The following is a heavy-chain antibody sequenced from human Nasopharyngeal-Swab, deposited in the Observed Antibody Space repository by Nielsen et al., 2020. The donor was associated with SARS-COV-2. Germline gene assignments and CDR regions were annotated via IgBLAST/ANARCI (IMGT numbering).Heavy chain of an antibody. J-gene: IGHJ6*03. CDR2: IYYSGST. CDR3: TRDPGTLYYYYYLDV. V-gene: IGHV4-59*01. Sequence: WIRQSPGKGLEWIGYIYYSGSTNYNPSLKSRINISVDRSKTQFYLKLNSVTAADTAVYLCTRDPGTLYYYYYLDVWGKGTTVTVSS.